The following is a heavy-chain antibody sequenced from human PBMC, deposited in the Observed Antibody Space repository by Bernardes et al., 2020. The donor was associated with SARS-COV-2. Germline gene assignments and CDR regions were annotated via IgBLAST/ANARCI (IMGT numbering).Heavy chain of an antibody. Sequence: SETLSLTCTVSGGSISGYYWSWIRQPPGKGLEWIGYIYYSGSTNYNPSLKSRVTISVDTSKNQFSLKLTSVTAADTAVYYCARGGSQLGLFDYWGQGSLVTVSS. CDR1: GGSISGYY. D-gene: IGHD1-26*01. CDR2: IYYSGST. J-gene: IGHJ4*02. V-gene: IGHV4-59*01. CDR3: ARGGSQLGLFDY.